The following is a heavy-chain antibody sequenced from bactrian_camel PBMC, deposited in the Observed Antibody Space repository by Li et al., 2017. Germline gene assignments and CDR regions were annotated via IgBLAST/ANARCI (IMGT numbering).Heavy chain of an antibody. D-gene: IGHD2*01. CDR1: GSTSKYWW. Sequence: QLVESGGGLVQPGGSLRLSCSAGGSTSKYWWMGWVRQTPGKGLEWVSTLKWDGTDTYYADSVKGRFTISIDDAKNTLYLTMSYLKPDDTAIYYCAVDRCTYWPNYNRLWGQGTQVTVS. CDR3: AVDRCTYWPNYNRL. CDR2: LKWDGTDT. J-gene: IGHJ4*01. V-gene: IGHV3S6*01.